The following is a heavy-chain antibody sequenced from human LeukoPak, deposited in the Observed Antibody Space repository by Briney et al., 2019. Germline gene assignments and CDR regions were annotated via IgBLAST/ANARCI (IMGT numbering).Heavy chain of an antibody. CDR2: IYYSGST. CDR1: GGSISSSSYY. CDR3: ARGGYNSGYDMDV. V-gene: IGHV4-39*07. D-gene: IGHD3-22*01. J-gene: IGHJ6*03. Sequence: SETLSLTCTVSGGSISSSSYYWGWIRQPPGKGLEWIGSIYYSGSTYYNPSLKSRVTISVDTSKNQFSLKLSSVTAADTAVYYCARGGYNSGYDMDVWGKGTTVTGSS.